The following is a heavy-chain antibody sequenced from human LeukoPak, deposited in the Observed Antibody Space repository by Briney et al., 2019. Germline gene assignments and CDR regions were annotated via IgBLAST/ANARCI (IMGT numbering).Heavy chain of an antibody. CDR2: INHSGST. Sequence: PSETLSLTRAVYGGSFSGYYWSWIRQPPGKGLEWIGEINHSGSTNYNPSLKSRVTISVDTSKNQFSLKLSSVTAADTAVYYCARGFGGFTPAFDIWGKGTRFTVSS. J-gene: IGHJ3*02. D-gene: IGHD3-10*01. CDR1: GGSFSGYY. CDR3: ARGFGGFTPAFDI. V-gene: IGHV4-34*01.